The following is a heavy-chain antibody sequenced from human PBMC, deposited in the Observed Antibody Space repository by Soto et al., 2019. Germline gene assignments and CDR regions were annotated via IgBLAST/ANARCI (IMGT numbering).Heavy chain of an antibody. J-gene: IGHJ4*02. V-gene: IGHV4-39*01. D-gene: IGHD1-1*01. Sequence: LQLQESGPGLVKPSETLSLTCTVSGGSISNSDYFWAWMRQPPGKGLEWVGTISHTGSPRYNPSHKSRVTISVDTSKNQFSLRLPSGTAADTAVFYCASQLESTTYFDYWGRGTLVTVSS. CDR3: ASQLESTTYFDY. CDR2: ISHTGSP. CDR1: GGSISNSDYF.